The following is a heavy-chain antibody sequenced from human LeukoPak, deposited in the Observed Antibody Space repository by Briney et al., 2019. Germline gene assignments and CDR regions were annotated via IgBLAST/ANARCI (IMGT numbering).Heavy chain of an antibody. CDR2: ISYDGSNK. CDR3: AKGAVVRGVPNYSYYHMDV. D-gene: IGHD3-10*01. V-gene: IGHV3-30*18. CDR1: GFTFSSYG. Sequence: PGGSLRLSCAASGFTFSSYGMHWVRQAPGKGLERVAVISYDGSNKYYADSVKGRFTISRDNSRNTLYLQMNSLRAEDTAVYYCAKGAVVRGVPNYSYYHMDVWGKGTTAIVSS. J-gene: IGHJ6*03.